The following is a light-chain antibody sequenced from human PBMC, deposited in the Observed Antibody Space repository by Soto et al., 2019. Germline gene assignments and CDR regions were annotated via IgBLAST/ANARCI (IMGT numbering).Light chain of an antibody. CDR3: QQYGNSPPT. V-gene: IGKV3-20*01. J-gene: IGKJ2*01. CDR1: QSVSSTY. CDR2: AAA. Sequence: EIVLTQSPGTLSLSPGERATLSCRASQSVSSTYFAWYQQKPGQALRLLIYAAASRATGIPDRFSDSGSGTDFTLTISRLEPEDFAVYYWQQYGNSPPTFGQGTKLEIK.